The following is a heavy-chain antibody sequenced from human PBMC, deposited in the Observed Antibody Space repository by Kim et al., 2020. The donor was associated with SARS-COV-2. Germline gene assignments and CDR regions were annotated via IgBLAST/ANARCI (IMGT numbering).Heavy chain of an antibody. Sequence: GGSLRLSCAASGFTFSSYGMHWVRQAPGKGLEWVAVISYDGSNKYYADSVKGRFTISRDNSKNTLYLQMNSLRAEDTAVYYCAKDFNYVWGSYLDDYWG. CDR3: AKDFNYVWGSYLDDY. J-gene: IGHJ4*01. CDR1: GFTFSSYG. D-gene: IGHD3-16*01. V-gene: IGHV3-30*18. CDR2: ISYDGSNK.